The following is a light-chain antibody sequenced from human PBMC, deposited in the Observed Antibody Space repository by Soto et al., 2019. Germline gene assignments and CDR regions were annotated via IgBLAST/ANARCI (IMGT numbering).Light chain of an antibody. CDR3: QQSYGPPLWT. CDR2: DAS. Sequence: EFVLTQSPGTLSLSPGERATLSCRASQTVRNNYLAWYQQKPGQAPRLLIYDASSRATGIPDRFSGGGSGTDFTLTISGLQPEDFATYYCQQSYGPPLWTFGQGTKVDIK. J-gene: IGKJ1*01. CDR1: QTVRNNY. V-gene: IGKV3D-20*02.